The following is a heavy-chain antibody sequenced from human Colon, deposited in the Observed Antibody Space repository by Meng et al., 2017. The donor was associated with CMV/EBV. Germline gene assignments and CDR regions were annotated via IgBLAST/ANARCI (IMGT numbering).Heavy chain of an antibody. CDR2: INGDGSDT. J-gene: IGHJ4*02. V-gene: IGHV3-74*01. CDR1: GFGFGHLW. D-gene: IGHD3-16*01. Sequence: SFAASGFGFGHLWMHWVRQAPGKGLVWVSYINGDGSDTHYADSVKGRFTISRDNAKNTLYLQVNSLTSEDTAMYYCARGGDGGLDYWGQGTLVTVSS. CDR3: ARGGDGGLDY.